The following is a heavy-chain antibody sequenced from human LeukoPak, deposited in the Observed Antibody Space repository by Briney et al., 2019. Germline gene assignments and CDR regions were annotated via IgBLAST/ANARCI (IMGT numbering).Heavy chain of an antibody. CDR1: GYTFTGYY. D-gene: IGHD2-2*01. V-gene: IGHV1-2*02. Sequence: ASVKVSCKASGYTFTGYYMHWVRQAPGQGLEWMGWINPNSGGTNYAQKFQGRVTMTRDTSISTAYMELSRLRSDDTAVYYCARDLGYCSSTGCYHWFDPWGQGTLVTVSS. CDR2: INPNSGGT. CDR3: ARDLGYCSSTGCYHWFDP. J-gene: IGHJ5*02.